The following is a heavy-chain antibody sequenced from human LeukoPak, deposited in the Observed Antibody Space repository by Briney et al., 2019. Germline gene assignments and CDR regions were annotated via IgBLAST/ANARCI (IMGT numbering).Heavy chain of an antibody. J-gene: IGHJ4*02. CDR3: ARGGIVGDPYYFDY. D-gene: IGHD1-26*01. V-gene: IGHV1-18*01. CDR1: GYIFNSYA. CDR2: ISAFNGNT. Sequence: VASVKVSCKASGYIFNSYAITWVRQAPGLGLEWMGWISAFNGNTNYPQKFQGRVTMTTDTSTSTAYMEPRSLRSDDTAVYYCARGGIVGDPYYFDYWGQGTLVTVSS.